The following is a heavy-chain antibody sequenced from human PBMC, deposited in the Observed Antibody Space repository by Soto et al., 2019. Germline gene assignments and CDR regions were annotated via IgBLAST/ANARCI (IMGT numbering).Heavy chain of an antibody. Sequence: GGSLRLSCAASGFTFSSYAMSWVRQAPGKGLEWVSAISGSGDSTYYADSVKGRFTISRDNSKNTLYLQMNSLRAEDTAVYYCAKGVLGYCTSTSCHAYLFDPWGQGTLVTVSS. D-gene: IGHD2-2*01. CDR3: AKGVLGYCTSTSCHAYLFDP. J-gene: IGHJ5*02. CDR1: GFTFSSYA. V-gene: IGHV3-23*01. CDR2: ISGSGDST.